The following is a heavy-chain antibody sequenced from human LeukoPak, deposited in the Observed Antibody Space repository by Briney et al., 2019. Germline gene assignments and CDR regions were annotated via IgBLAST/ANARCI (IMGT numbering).Heavy chain of an antibody. D-gene: IGHD2-2*01. Sequence: ASVKVSCKASGYTFTGYYMHWVRQAPGQGLEWMGWINPNSGGTNYAQKFQGRVTMTRDTSISTAYMELSRLRSDDTAVYYCARESRFGDIVVVPAAIPSPGKILNNWFDPWGQGTLVTVSS. CDR3: ARESRFGDIVVVPAAIPSPGKILNNWFDP. V-gene: IGHV1-2*02. J-gene: IGHJ5*02. CDR2: INPNSGGT. CDR1: GYTFTGYY.